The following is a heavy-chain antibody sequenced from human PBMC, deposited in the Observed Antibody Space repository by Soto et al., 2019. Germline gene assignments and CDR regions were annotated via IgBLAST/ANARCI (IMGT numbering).Heavy chain of an antibody. CDR1: GFTFASYA. CDR3: AKEATVLRFLSPHGMDV. J-gene: IGHJ6*02. D-gene: IGHD3-3*01. V-gene: IGHV3-23*01. CDR2: ISDSGHNT. Sequence: EVQLLESGGGSVQPGGSLRPSCAASGFTFASYAMKWVRQVPGKGLEWVSSISDSGHNTYYTDSVRGRFTISRDNSKNSLFLQMNTLRAEDTAVYYCAKEATVLRFLSPHGMDVWGQGTTVTVSS.